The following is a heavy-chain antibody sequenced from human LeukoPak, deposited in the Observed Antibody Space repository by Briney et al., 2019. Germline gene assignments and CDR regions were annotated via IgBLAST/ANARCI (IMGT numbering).Heavy chain of an antibody. CDR1: GFTFTKYG. V-gene: IGHV1-18*01. CDR3: ARGSPDDYDFWSGYPNEQYYFDY. Sequence: ASVKVSCKASGFTFTKYGINWVRQAPGQGLEWMGLIRPYNGNTNYAQKLQGRVTMTTDTSTSTAYMEVRSLKFDDTAVYYCARGSPDDYDFWSGYPNEQYYFDYWGQGTLVTVSS. CDR2: IRPYNGNT. D-gene: IGHD3-3*01. J-gene: IGHJ4*02.